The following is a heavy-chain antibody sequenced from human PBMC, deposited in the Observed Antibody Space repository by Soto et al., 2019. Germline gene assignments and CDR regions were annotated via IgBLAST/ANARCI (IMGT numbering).Heavy chain of an antibody. D-gene: IGHD2-8*02. CDR3: ASSVLVTSTMNYFDL. V-gene: IGHV5-51*01. Sequence: VDSLKISCQASGYSFSNFWIAWVCQMPGEGLEWLGIIYPDDSDTRYSPSFLGQVTISADKSIKTTYLQWSSLKASDTAIYFCASSVLVTSTMNYFDLWGQGTLVTVSS. CDR1: GYSFSNFW. CDR2: IYPDDSDT. J-gene: IGHJ4*02.